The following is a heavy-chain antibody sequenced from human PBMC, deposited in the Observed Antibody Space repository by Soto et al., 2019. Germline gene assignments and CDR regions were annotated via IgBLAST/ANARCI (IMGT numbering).Heavy chain of an antibody. CDR1: GGSSSYYA. J-gene: IGHJ4*02. V-gene: IGHV4-59*01. CDR3: AREGNLGRWLQPLDF. D-gene: IGHD5-12*01. Sequence: SETMSLTCTVSGGSSSYYAWSWIRQPPGKGLEWIGNIHYNGNTKYSPSLKSRVTMSVDTSKNHFSLRLISVTAADTAIYFCAREGNLGRWLQPLDFWGQGTLVTVSS. CDR2: IHYNGNT.